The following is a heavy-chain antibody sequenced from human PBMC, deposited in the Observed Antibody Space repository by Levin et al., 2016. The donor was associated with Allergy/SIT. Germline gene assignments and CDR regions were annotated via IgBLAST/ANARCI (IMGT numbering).Heavy chain of an antibody. D-gene: IGHD3-22*01. CDR3: AREHMPQPYDSSGYYYPSFDY. CDR1: GGTFSSYA. V-gene: IGHV1-69*04. Sequence: SVKVSCKASGGTFSSYAISWVRQAPGQGLEWMGRIIPILGIANYAQKFQGRVTITADKSTSTAYMELSSLRSEDTAVYYCAREHMPQPYDSSGYYYPSFDYWGQGTLVTVSS. J-gene: IGHJ4*02. CDR2: IIPILGIA.